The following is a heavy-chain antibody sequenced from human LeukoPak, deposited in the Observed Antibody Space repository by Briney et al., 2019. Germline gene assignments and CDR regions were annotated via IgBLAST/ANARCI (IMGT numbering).Heavy chain of an antibody. J-gene: IGHJ6*02. CDR1: GFTLSSYG. D-gene: IGHD3-9*01. CDR3: AKERDILTGYYGPYYGMDV. Sequence: GGSLRPSCAASGFTLSSYGMHWVRQAPGKGLEWVAVISYDGSNKYYADSVKGRFTISRDNSKNTLYLQMNSLRAEDTAVYYCAKERDILTGYYGPYYGMDVWGQGTTVTVSS. V-gene: IGHV3-30*18. CDR2: ISYDGSNK.